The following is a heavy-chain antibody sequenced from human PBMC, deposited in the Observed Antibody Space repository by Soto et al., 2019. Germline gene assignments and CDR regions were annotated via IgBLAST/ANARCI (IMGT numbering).Heavy chain of an antibody. CDR1: GYTFTSYY. CDR2: INPSGGST. J-gene: IGHJ4*02. Sequence: GASVKVSCKASGYTFTSYYMHWVRQAPGQGLEWMGIINPSGGSTSYAQKFQGRVTMTRDTSTSTVYMQLSTLRSEDTAVYYCASVRDGYNPYPRDYWGQGTLFTVSS. D-gene: IGHD5-12*01. CDR3: ASVRDGYNPYPRDY. V-gene: IGHV1-46*01.